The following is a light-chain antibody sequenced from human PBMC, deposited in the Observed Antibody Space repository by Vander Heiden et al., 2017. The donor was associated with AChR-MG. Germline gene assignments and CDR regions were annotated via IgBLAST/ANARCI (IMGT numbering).Light chain of an antibody. Sequence: QSALTQPPSVSGSPGQSVTISCTGTSSDIGYYNRVSWYQQAPGTAPKLMIYEVSARPSGVPDRFSGSKSGNTASLTISGLQAEDEADYYCSSYIGSSTVMFGGGTKLTVL. J-gene: IGLJ3*02. CDR3: SSYIGSSTVM. CDR1: SSDIGYYNR. CDR2: EVS. V-gene: IGLV2-18*02.